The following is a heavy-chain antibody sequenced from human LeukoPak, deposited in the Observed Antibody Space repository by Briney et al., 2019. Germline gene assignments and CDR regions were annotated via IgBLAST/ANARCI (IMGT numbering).Heavy chain of an antibody. CDR2: ISSSSYI. V-gene: IGHV3-21*01. CDR3: AMLLGGNYFDY. D-gene: IGHD2-15*01. J-gene: IGHJ4*02. Sequence: PGGSLRLSCAASGFTFSSYSMNWVRRAPGKGLEWVSSISSSSYIYYADSVKGRFTISRDNAKNSLYLQMNSLRAEDTAVYYCAMLLGGNYFDYWGQGTLVTVSS. CDR1: GFTFSSYS.